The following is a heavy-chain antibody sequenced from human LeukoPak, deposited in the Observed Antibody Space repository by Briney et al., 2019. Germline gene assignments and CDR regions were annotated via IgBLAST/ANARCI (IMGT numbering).Heavy chain of an antibody. CDR1: GFTVSSNY. Sequence: GGSLRLSCAASGFTVSSNYMSWVRQAPGKGLEWVSVIYSGGSTYYADSVKGRFTISRDNSKNTLYLQMNSLRAEDTAVYYCARRGYYYDSSGFDYWGQGTLVTVSS. D-gene: IGHD3-22*01. CDR2: IYSGGST. J-gene: IGHJ4*02. V-gene: IGHV3-53*01. CDR3: ARRGYYYDSSGFDY.